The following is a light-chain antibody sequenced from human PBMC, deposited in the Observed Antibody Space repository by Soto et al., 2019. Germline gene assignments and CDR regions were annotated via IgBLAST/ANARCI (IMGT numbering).Light chain of an antibody. CDR3: SLYTSNGSLI. CDR2: DVN. Sequence: QSALTQPPSVSGSPGQSVTISCTGTTSDIDNYDSVSWYQQAPGTAPKLIIYDVNNRPSGAPDRFSGSTSGNTASLTISRLQAEDETDYFCSLYTSNGSLIFGPGTKLTLL. J-gene: IGLJ1*01. CDR1: TSDIDNYDS. V-gene: IGLV2-18*01.